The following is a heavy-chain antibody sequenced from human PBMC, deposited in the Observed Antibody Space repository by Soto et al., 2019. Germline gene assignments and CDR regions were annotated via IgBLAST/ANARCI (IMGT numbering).Heavy chain of an antibody. Sequence: SETLSLTCTVYGGSIRSYYWSWIRQPPGKGLEWIGNIYYSGSTNYNPSRKSRVTMSVDMSKNQASLKLSSVTAADTAVYYCTRVGGYYGDYPNFDYWGQGALVTVS. CDR1: GGSIRSYY. V-gene: IGHV4-59*01. D-gene: IGHD4-17*01. CDR2: IYYSGST. J-gene: IGHJ4*02. CDR3: TRVGGYYGDYPNFDY.